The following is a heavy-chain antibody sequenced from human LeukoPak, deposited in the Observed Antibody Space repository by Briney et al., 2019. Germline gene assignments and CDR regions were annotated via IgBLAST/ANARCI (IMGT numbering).Heavy chain of an antibody. V-gene: IGHV1-2*02. CDR2: INPNSGDT. J-gene: IGHJ4*02. Sequence: ASVKVSCKTSGYTFTHYYLHWVRQAPGQGLEWMGWINPNSGDTNYAQKFQGRVTMTRDTSIRTAYMELSRLRSDDTAVYYCARVDDRGHYYDSSGPRKLFDYWGQGTLVTVSS. D-gene: IGHD3-22*01. CDR3: ARVDDRGHYYDSSGPRKLFDY. CDR1: GYTFTHYY.